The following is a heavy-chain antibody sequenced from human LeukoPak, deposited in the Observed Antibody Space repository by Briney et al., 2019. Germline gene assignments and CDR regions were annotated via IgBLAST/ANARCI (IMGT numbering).Heavy chain of an antibody. D-gene: IGHD6-19*01. CDR3: ARYSSGWSRRDFDY. CDR1: GFSFSNYW. CDR2: IKEDGSEK. J-gene: IGHJ4*02. Sequence: PGGSLRLSCVVSGFSFSNYWMTWVRQAPGKGLEWVANIKEDGSEKYYVDSVKGRFTISRDNAKNSLYLQMNSLRAEDTAVYYCARYSSGWSRRDFDYWGQGTLVTVSS. V-gene: IGHV3-7*02.